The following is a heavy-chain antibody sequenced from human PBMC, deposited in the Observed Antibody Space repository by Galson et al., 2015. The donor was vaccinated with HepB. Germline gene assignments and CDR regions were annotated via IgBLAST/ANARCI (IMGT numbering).Heavy chain of an antibody. V-gene: IGHV3-30*02. J-gene: IGHJ6*02. D-gene: IGHD6-13*01. CDR3: AKDEAADARYYYFYGLDV. CDR2: IRFDGSNK. CDR1: GFTFSSYG. Sequence: SLRLSCAASGFTFSSYGIHWVRQAPGKGLEWVAFIRFDGSNKYYADSVKGRFTISRDNSKNTLFLQMNSLRADDTAVYYCAKDEAADARYYYFYGLDVWGQGTTVTVSS.